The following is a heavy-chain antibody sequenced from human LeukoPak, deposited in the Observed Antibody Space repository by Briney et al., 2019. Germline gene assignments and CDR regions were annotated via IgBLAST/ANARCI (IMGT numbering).Heavy chain of an antibody. CDR2: ISSSSSYI. V-gene: IGHV3-21*01. Sequence: NPGGSLRLSCAASGFTFSSYSMNWVRQAPGKGLEWVSSISSSSSYIYYADSVKGRFTISRDNAKNSMYLQMISLRAEDTAVYYCARDIGYYYDSSNQDAFDIWGQGTMVTVSS. CDR1: GFTFSSYS. D-gene: IGHD3-22*01. CDR3: ARDIGYYYDSSNQDAFDI. J-gene: IGHJ3*02.